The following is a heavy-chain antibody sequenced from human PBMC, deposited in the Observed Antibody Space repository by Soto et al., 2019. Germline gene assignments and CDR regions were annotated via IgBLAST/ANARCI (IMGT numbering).Heavy chain of an antibody. V-gene: IGHV3-30*18. J-gene: IGHJ6*02. D-gene: IGHD2-15*01. CDR2: ISYDGSNK. Sequence: GGSLRLSCAASGFTFSSYGMHWVRQAPGKGLEWVAVISYDGSNKYYADSVKGRFTISRDNSKNTLYLQMNSLRAEDTAVYYCAKGYCSGGSCYGPDYGMDVWGQGTTVTVSS. CDR3: AKGYCSGGSCYGPDYGMDV. CDR1: GFTFSSYG.